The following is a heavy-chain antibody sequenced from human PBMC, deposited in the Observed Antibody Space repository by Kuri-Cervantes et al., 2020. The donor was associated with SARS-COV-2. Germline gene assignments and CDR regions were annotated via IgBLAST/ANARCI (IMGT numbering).Heavy chain of an antibody. J-gene: IGHJ6*02. CDR3: ARDPYSSSWYRYYYGMDV. CDR1: RFTFSSYS. Sequence: GRSMRPSCAASRFTFSSYSMNWVSQAPGKGLEWVSSISSSSSYIYYAVSVKGRFTISRDNAKNSLYLQMNSLRAEDTAVYYCARDPYSSSWYRYYYGMDVWGQGTTVTVSS. D-gene: IGHD6-13*01. CDR2: ISSSSSYI. V-gene: IGHV3-21*01.